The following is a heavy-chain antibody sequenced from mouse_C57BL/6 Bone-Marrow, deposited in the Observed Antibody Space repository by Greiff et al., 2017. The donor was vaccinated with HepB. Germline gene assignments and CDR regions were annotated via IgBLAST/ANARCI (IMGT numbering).Heavy chain of an antibody. CDR3: ARIFDGYYEAY. Sequence: VQLQQSGAELVKPGASVKLSCTASGFNIKDYYMHWVKQRTEQGLEWIGRIDPEDGETKYAPKFPGKATLTADTSSNTAYLQLSSLTSEDTAVYYCARIFDGYYEAYWGQGTLVTVSA. D-gene: IGHD2-3*01. J-gene: IGHJ3*01. V-gene: IGHV14-2*01. CDR2: IDPEDGET. CDR1: GFNIKDYY.